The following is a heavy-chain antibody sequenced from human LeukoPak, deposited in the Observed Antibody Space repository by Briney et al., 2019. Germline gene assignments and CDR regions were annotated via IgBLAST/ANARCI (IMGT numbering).Heavy chain of an antibody. D-gene: IGHD1-20*01. CDR2: INPNSGGT. J-gene: IGHJ4*02. CDR1: GYTFTGYY. CDR3: ARAQEGITGRNFDY. Sequence: ASVKVSCKASGYTFTGYYMHWVRQAPGQGLEWMGRINPNSGGTNYAQKLQGRVTMTTDTSTSTAYMELRSLRSDDTAVYYCARAQEGITGRNFDYWGQGTLVTVSS. V-gene: IGHV1-2*06.